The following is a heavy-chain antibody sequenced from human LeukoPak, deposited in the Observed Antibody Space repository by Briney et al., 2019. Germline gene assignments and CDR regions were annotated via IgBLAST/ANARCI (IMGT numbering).Heavy chain of an antibody. CDR2: IRNKANSYTT. J-gene: IGHJ4*02. V-gene: IGHV3-72*01. CDR3: ARRNSVTQGLDN. Sequence: PGGSLRLSCAASGFTFSNAWMSWVRQAPGKGLEWIGRIRNKANSYTTEYAASVKGRFTVSRDDSKNSLLLQMNSLESEDTAVYYCARRNSVTQGLDNWGQGTLVTVSS. D-gene: IGHD5/OR15-5a*01. CDR1: GFTFSNAW.